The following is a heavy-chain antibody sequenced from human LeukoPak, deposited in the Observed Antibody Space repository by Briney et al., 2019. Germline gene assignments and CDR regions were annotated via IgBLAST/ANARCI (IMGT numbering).Heavy chain of an antibody. J-gene: IGHJ4*02. CDR1: GGSISSYY. Sequence: SETLSLTCTVSGGSISSYYWTWIRQSAGKGLEWIGRTYTSGSINYNPSLKSRVTISVDTSKNQFSLKLTSVTAADTAVYYCARDRGLDRHTYWGQGTLVTVSS. CDR2: TYTSGSI. V-gene: IGHV4-4*07. D-gene: IGHD1-1*01. CDR3: ARDRGLDRHTY.